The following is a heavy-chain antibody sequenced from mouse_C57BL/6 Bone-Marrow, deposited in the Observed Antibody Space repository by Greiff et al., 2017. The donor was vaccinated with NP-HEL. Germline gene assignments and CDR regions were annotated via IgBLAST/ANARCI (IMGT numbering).Heavy chain of an antibody. Sequence: EVKLMESEGGLVQPGSSMKLSCTASGFTFSDYYMAWVRQVPEKGLEWVANINYDGSSTYYLDSLKSRFIISRDNAKNILYLQMSSLKSEDTATYYCARASYGSRIWYFDVWGTGTTVTVSS. V-gene: IGHV5-16*01. CDR3: ARASYGSRIWYFDV. J-gene: IGHJ1*03. D-gene: IGHD1-1*01. CDR2: INYDGSST. CDR1: GFTFSDYY.